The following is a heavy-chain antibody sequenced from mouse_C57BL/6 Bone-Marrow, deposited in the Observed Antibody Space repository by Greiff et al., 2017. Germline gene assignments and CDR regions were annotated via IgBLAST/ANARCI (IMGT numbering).Heavy chain of an antibody. D-gene: IGHD4-1*02. V-gene: IGHV1-55*01. CDR3: VNFAFAY. CDR1: GYTFTNYW. Sequence: VQLQQSGPELVKPGPSVKMSCTASGYTFTNYWINWVKQRHGQGLEWIGVIYPGNGGTNYNQKFTGKATLTVDTSSSTAYMQLRSLTSEDSAVYYCVNFAFAYWGQGTTLTVSA. J-gene: IGHJ2*01. CDR2: IYPGNGGT.